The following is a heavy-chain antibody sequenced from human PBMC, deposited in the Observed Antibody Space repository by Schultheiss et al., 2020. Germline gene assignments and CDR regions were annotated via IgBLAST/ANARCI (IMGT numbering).Heavy chain of an antibody. V-gene: IGHV4-31*03. CDR1: GGSVSSGGYH. Sequence: SETLSLTCSVSGGSVSSGGYHWCWIRQISGRVLEWIGYISHRWTTVYNSSLRSRVVISADISKNHVSLRLNSVTAADTAVYYCARDLRDLPDSSDFYRAWALWGRGTLVTVSS. CDR3: ARDLRDLPDSSDFYRAWAL. J-gene: IGHJ1*01. D-gene: IGHD3-22*01. CDR2: ISHRWTT.